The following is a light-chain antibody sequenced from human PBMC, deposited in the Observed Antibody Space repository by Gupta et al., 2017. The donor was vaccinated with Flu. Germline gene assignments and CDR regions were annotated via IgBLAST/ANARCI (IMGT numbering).Light chain of an antibody. J-gene: IGKJ4*01. CDR3: QQYNSSPLT. Sequence: DIQMTQSPSTLSASVGDRVTITCRASQSISSWLAWYQQKPGKAPNLLIYKAFSLESGVPSRFSGSGSGTEFTLTISSLQPDDIATYYCQQYNSSPLTFGGGTKVEIK. V-gene: IGKV1-5*03. CDR2: KAF. CDR1: QSISSW.